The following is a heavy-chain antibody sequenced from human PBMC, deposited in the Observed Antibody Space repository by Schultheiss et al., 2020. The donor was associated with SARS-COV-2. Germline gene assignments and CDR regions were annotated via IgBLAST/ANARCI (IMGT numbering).Heavy chain of an antibody. CDR3: AKDRKGYSYGFIHFDY. J-gene: IGHJ4*02. CDR2: ISGSGGST. Sequence: GGSLRLSCAASGFTVSSNYMSWVRQAPGKGLEWVSAISGSGGSTYYADSVKGRFTISRDNSKNTLYLQMNSLRAEDTAVYYCAKDRKGYSYGFIHFDYWGQGTLVTVSS. CDR1: GFTVSSNY. D-gene: IGHD5-18*01. V-gene: IGHV3-23*01.